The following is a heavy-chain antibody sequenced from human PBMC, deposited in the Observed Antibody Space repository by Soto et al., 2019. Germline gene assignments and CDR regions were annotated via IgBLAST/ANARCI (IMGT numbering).Heavy chain of an antibody. D-gene: IGHD3-10*01. CDR3: ARVCGSGPHLYYYYYMDV. J-gene: IGHJ6*03. Sequence: ASVKVSCKASGYTFTSYGISRVRQAPGQGLEWMGWISAYNGNTNYAQKLQGRVTMTTDTSTSTAYMELRSLRSDDTAVYYCARVCGSGPHLYYYYYMDVWGKGTTVTVSS. V-gene: IGHV1-18*01. CDR2: ISAYNGNT. CDR1: GYTFTSYG.